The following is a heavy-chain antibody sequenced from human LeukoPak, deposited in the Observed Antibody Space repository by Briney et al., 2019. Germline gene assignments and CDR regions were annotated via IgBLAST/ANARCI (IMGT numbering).Heavy chain of an antibody. CDR1: GYTFTGYY. Sequence: ASVKVSCKASGYTFTGYYMHWVRQAPGQGLEWMGWINPNSGGTNYAQKFQGRVTMTRDTSISTAYMELSRLRSDDTAVYYCARGLTTVTGEGNWFDPWGQGTLVTVSS. CDR3: ARGLTTVTGEGNWFDP. V-gene: IGHV1-2*02. D-gene: IGHD4-11*01. CDR2: INPNSGGT. J-gene: IGHJ5*02.